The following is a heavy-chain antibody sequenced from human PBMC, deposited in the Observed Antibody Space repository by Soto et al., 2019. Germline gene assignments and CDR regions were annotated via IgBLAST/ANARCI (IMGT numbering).Heavy chain of an antibody. CDR1: GSSMSGFY. CDR3: AREDDGMDV. Sequence: TLSLTCAVSGSSMSGFYWGWVRQPPGKGLEWIGSIFHSGNSYYNPSLKSRVILSVDTSKNQFSLNLTAAIAADTAVYYCAREDDGMDVWGQGTPVTVSS. CDR2: IFHSGNS. J-gene: IGHJ6*02. V-gene: IGHV4-38-2*02.